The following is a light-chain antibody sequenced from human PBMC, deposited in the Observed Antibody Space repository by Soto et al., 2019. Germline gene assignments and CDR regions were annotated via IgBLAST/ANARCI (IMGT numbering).Light chain of an antibody. V-gene: IGKV1-27*01. J-gene: IGKJ1*01. CDR2: AAS. CDR3: QKYNSAPPGT. CDR1: QGISNY. Sequence: DIQMTQSPSSLSAFVGDRVTITCRASQGISNYLAWFQQKPGKVPKLLIYAASTLQSGVPSRFSGSGSGTDFTLTISSLQTEDVATYYGQKYNSAPPGTFGQGTKVEIK.